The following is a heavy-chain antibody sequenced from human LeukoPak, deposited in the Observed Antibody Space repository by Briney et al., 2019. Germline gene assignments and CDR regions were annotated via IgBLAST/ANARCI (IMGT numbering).Heavy chain of an antibody. J-gene: IGHJ4*02. D-gene: IGHD3-22*01. CDR3: AALVDYYDSSGYYVDY. CDR1: GGSISSYY. Sequence: SETLSLTCTVSGGSISSYYWSWIRQPAGKGLEWIGRIYTSGSTNYNPSLKSRVTMSVDTSKNQCSLKLNSVTAADTAVYYCAALVDYYDSSGYYVDYWGQGTLVTVSS. CDR2: IYTSGST. V-gene: IGHV4-4*07.